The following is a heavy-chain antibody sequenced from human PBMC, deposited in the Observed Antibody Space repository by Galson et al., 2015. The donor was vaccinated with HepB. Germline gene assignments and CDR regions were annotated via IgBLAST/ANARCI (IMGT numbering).Heavy chain of an antibody. Sequence: SLRLSCAASGFTFRSYAMHWVRQAPGKGLEWVAVISYDGSNKYYADSVKGRFTISRDNSKNTLYLQMNSLRAEDTAVYYCARESPRRPIAAAGPFDYWGQGTLVTVSS. V-gene: IGHV3-30-3*01. CDR3: ARESPRRPIAAAGPFDY. CDR2: ISYDGSNK. CDR1: GFTFRSYA. D-gene: IGHD6-13*01. J-gene: IGHJ4*02.